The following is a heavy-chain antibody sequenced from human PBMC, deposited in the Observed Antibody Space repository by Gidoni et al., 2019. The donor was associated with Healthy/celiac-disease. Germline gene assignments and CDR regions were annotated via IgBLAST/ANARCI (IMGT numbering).Heavy chain of an antibody. D-gene: IGHD3-22*01. CDR1: GGTFSSYA. Sequence: QVQLVQSGAEVKKPGSSVKVSCQASGGTFSSYAIRWVRQAPGQGLEWMGGIIPIFGTANYAQKFQGRVTITADESTSTAYMELSSLRSEDTAVYYCASGQYYYDSSGYYQYYYYYGMDVWGQGTTVTVSS. J-gene: IGHJ6*02. V-gene: IGHV1-69*01. CDR2: IIPIFGTA. CDR3: ASGQYYYDSSGYYQYYYYYGMDV.